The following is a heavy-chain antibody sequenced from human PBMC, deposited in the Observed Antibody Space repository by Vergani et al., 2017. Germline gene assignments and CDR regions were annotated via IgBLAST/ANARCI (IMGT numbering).Heavy chain of an antibody. CDR3: ASAPLGWFDP. J-gene: IGHJ5*02. CDR1: GGSISSYY. CDR2: IHYSGST. Sequence: QVQLQESGPGLVKPSETLSLTCTVSGGSISSYYWSWIRQPPGKGLEWIGYIHYSGSTNYNPSLKSRVTISVDTSKNQFSLKLSSVTAADTAVYYCASAPLGWFDPWGQGTLVTVSS. V-gene: IGHV4-59*01.